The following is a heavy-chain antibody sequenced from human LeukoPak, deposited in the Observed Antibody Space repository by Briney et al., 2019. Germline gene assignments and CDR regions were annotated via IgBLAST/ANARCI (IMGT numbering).Heavy chain of an antibody. Sequence: PGGSLRLSCAASGFTLRSEWMSWLRQTPEKGLEWVANIKPDGSATAYVDSVKGRFTISRDNAKNSLYLQMNSLRAEDTAVYYCARDSFGSSSYYFDYWGQGTLVTVSS. J-gene: IGHJ4*02. CDR3: ARDSFGSSSYYFDY. V-gene: IGHV3-7*01. CDR2: IKPDGSAT. D-gene: IGHD6-13*01. CDR1: GFTLRSEW.